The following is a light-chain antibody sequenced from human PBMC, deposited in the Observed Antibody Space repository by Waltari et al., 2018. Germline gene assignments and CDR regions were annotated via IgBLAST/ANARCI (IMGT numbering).Light chain of an antibody. CDR3: QQYNNWPPSWT. V-gene: IGKV3-15*01. CDR1: PSVGSN. J-gene: IGKJ1*01. CDR2: GAS. Sequence: EIVMTQSPDTLSVSPGARATLSCRASPSVGSNLPWYQQKPGQAPRLLIYGASTRPTDIPARFSGSGSGTEFTLTITSMQSEDFAVYYCQQYNNWPPSWTFGQGTKVEIK.